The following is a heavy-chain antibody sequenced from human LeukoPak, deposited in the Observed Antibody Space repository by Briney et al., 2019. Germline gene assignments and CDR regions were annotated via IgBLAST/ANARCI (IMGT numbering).Heavy chain of an antibody. CDR2: IIPIFGTA. CDR1: GGTFSSYA. CDR3: ARSVFYYDSSGYYYARFFDY. V-gene: IGHV1-69*13. Sequence: SVKVSCKASGGTFSSYAISWVRQAPGQGLEWMGGIIPIFGTANYAQKFQGSVTITADESTSTAYMELSSLRSEDTAVYYCARSVFYYDSSGYYYARFFDYWGQGTLVTVSS. J-gene: IGHJ4*02. D-gene: IGHD3-22*01.